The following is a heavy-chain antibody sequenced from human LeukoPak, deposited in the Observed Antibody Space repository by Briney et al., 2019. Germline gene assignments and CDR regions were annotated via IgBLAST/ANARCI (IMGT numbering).Heavy chain of an antibody. J-gene: IGHJ4*02. CDR1: GFTFSSYW. D-gene: IGHD2-2*01. V-gene: IGHV3-7*01. CDR3: ARGVLPAATMKGYFDY. CDR2: IKHDGSEK. Sequence: GGSLRLSCAASGFTFSSYWMSWVRQAPGKGLEWVANIKHDGSEKYYVDSVMGRFTISRDNANNSLYLQMNSLRAEDTAVYYCARGVLPAATMKGYFDYWGQGTLVTVSS.